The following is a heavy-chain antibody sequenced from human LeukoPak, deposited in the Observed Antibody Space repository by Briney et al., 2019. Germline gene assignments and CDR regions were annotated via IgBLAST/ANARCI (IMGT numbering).Heavy chain of an antibody. CDR2: ISYSGST. CDR1: GGSISSSSYY. CDR3: ARAAYRAAAGLYYYYGMDV. J-gene: IGHJ6*02. Sequence: SETLSLTCTVSGGSISSSSYYWGWIRQPPGKGLEWIGHISYSGSTNYNPSLKSRVTISVDTPKNQFSLKLSSVTAADTAVYYCARAAYRAAAGLYYYYGMDVWGQGTTVTVSS. D-gene: IGHD6-13*01. V-gene: IGHV4-61*05.